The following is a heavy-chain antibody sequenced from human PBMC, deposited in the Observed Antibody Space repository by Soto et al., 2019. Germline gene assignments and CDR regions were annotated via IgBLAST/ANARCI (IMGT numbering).Heavy chain of an antibody. CDR1: GGTFSSYA. CDR3: ARDGYSSSSGYNWFDP. Sequence: SVKVSCKASGGTFSSYALSWVRQAPGQGLEWMGGIIPIFGTANYAQKFQGRVTITADESTSTAYMELSSLRSEDTAVYYCARDGYSSSSGYNWFDPWGQGTLVTVSS. D-gene: IGHD6-6*01. CDR2: IIPIFGTA. V-gene: IGHV1-69*13. J-gene: IGHJ5*02.